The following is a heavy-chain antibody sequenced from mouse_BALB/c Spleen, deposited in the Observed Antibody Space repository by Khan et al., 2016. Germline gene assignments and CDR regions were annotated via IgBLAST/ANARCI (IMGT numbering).Heavy chain of an antibody. CDR1: GFTFSGFG. J-gene: IGHJ4*01. CDR2: ITSGSTNI. V-gene: IGHV5-17*02. Sequence: VQLKESGGDLVQPGGSRKLSCAASGFTFSGFGMHWVRQAPEKGLEWVAYITSGSTNIYYADTVKGRFTISRDNPKNTLFLQMTSLRSEDTAMYYCARMGGSYAMDYWGQGTSVTVSS. CDR3: ARMGGSYAMDY.